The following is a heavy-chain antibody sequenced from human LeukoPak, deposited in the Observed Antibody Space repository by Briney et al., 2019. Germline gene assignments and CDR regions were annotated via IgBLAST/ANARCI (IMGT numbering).Heavy chain of an antibody. V-gene: IGHV4-34*01. CDR1: GGSFSGYY. J-gene: IGHJ4*02. CDR2: INHSGST. Sequence: SETLSLTCAVYGGSFSGYYWSWIRQPPGKGLEWIGEINHSGSTNYNPSLKSRVTISVDTSKNQFSLKLSSVTAADTAVYYCARETDYGSGSYHFDYWGQGTLVTVSS. D-gene: IGHD3-10*01. CDR3: ARETDYGSGSYHFDY.